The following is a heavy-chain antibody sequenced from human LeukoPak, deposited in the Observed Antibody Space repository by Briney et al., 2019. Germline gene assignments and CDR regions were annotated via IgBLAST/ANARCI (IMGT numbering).Heavy chain of an antibody. CDR3: ARERVENQQLVGGNY. CDR2: IYSGGST. V-gene: IGHV3-66*01. J-gene: IGHJ4*02. CDR1: GLTVSSNY. D-gene: IGHD6-6*01. Sequence: PGGSLRLSCAASGLTVSSNYMSWVRQAPGKGLEWVSVIYSGGSTYYADSVKGRFTIYRDNFKNTLYLQMNSLRAEDTAVYYCARERVENQQLVGGNYWGQGTLVTVSS.